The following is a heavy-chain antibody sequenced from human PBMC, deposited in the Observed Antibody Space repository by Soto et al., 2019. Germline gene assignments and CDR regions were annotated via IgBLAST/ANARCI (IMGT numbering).Heavy chain of an antibody. CDR3: ARHYPGAFDV. CDR2: ISYSGST. J-gene: IGHJ3*01. Sequence: QLQVQESGPGLVKPSETLSLTCTVSGGSIFTFSYYWGWIRQPPGKGLEWIGSISYSGSTFYNPSLKSRVTISVDASKNQFSLKLSSVTAADTAVFYCARHYPGAFDVWGQGTVVTVSS. V-gene: IGHV4-39*01. CDR1: GGSIFTFSYY.